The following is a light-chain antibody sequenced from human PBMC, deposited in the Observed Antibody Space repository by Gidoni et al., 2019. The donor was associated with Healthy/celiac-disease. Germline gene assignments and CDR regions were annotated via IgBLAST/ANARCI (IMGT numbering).Light chain of an antibody. Sequence: QSALTQPRSVSGSPGPSVTISCTGTSSDVGGYNYVSWYQQHPGKAHKLMIYDVSKRPSGVPDRFSGSKYGNTAYLTISGLQAEDEADYYCCSYAGSYTFVVFGGGTKLTVL. J-gene: IGLJ2*01. V-gene: IGLV2-11*01. CDR1: SSDVGGYNY. CDR3: CSYAGSYTFVV. CDR2: DVS.